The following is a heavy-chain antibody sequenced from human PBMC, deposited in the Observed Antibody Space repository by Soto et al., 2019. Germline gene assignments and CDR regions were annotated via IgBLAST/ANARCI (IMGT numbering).Heavy chain of an antibody. CDR3: ARVHKAYSSGWFPSQAFDY. J-gene: IGHJ4*02. Sequence: QVQLVESGGGVVQPGRSLRLSCAASGFTFSSYGMHWVRQAPGKGLEWVAVIWYDGSNKYYADSVKGRFTISRDNYKNTLYLQMNSLRAEDTAVYYCARVHKAYSSGWFPSQAFDYWGQGTLVTVSS. CDR1: GFTFSSYG. V-gene: IGHV3-33*01. D-gene: IGHD6-19*01. CDR2: IWYDGSNK.